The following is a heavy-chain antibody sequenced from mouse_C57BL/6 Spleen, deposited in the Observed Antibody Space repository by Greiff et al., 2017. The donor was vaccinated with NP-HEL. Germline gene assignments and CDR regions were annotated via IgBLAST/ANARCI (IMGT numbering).Heavy chain of an antibody. CDR1: GYTFTSYW. CDR3: ARAKYYGSSYWYFDV. CDR2: IDPNSGGT. D-gene: IGHD1-1*01. Sequence: QVQLKQPGAELVKPGASVKLSCKASGYTFTSYWMHWVKQRPGRGLEWIGRIDPNSGGTKYNEKYKSKATLTVDKPSSTAYMQLSSLTSEDSAVYYCARAKYYGSSYWYFDVWGTGTTVTVSS. J-gene: IGHJ1*03. V-gene: IGHV1-72*01.